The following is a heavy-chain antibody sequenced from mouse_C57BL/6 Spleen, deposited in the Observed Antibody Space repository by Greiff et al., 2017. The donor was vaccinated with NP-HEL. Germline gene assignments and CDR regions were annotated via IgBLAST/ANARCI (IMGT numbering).Heavy chain of an antibody. CDR1: GFTFTGYW. J-gene: IGHJ4*01. CDR3: ARYPNYDYAGYAMDY. Sequence: VQLQQSGAELMKPGASVQLSCTASGFTFTGYWIEWVKQSPGHGLEWIGVILPGSGSTNYNEKFKGKATFTADKSSNTAYMQLSSLTTEDSAIYNCARYPNYDYAGYAMDYWGQGTSVTVSS. D-gene: IGHD2-4*01. V-gene: IGHV1-9*01. CDR2: ILPGSGST.